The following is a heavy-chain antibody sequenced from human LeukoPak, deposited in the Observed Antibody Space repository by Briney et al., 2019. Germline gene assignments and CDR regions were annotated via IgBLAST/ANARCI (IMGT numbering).Heavy chain of an antibody. CDR3: ARGRGYGGNYLRSFDI. J-gene: IGHJ3*02. V-gene: IGHV4-59*08. CDR2: NSGST. D-gene: IGHD1-26*01. Sequence: SETLSLTCTVSGDSLSSYFWSWIRQPPGKGLEWIGYNSGSTNYNPSLKSRVTILLDRSKNQFSLKLSSVTAADTAVYYCARGRGYGGNYLRSFDIWGQGTMV. CDR1: GDSLSSYF.